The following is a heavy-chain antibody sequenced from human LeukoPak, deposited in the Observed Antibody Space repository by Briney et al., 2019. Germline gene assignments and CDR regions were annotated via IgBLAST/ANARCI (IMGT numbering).Heavy chain of an antibody. CDR2: MNPNSGST. V-gene: IGHV1-8*01. J-gene: IGHJ4*02. Sequence: ASVKVSCKASGYTFTSYDINWVRQATGQGLEWMGWMNPNSGSTGYAQKFQGRVTMTRNTSISTAYMELSSLRSEDTAVYYCAREYYDILTGQTYYFDYWGQGTLVTVSS. D-gene: IGHD3-9*01. CDR1: GYTFTSYD. CDR3: AREYYDILTGQTYYFDY.